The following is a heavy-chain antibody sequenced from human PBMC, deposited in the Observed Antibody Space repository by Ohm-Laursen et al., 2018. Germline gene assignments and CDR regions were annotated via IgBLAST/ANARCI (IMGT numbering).Heavy chain of an antibody. CDR3: AKDLADAIYYDSSGYYFLPGYYYYGMDV. CDR2: ISYDGSNK. J-gene: IGHJ6*02. Sequence: SLRLSCTASGFTFSSYGMHWVRQAPGKGLEWVAVISYDGSNKYYADSVKGRFTISRDNSKNTLYLKMNSLRAEDTAVYYCAKDLADAIYYDSSGYYFLPGYYYYGMDVWGQGTTVTVSS. V-gene: IGHV3-30*18. D-gene: IGHD3-22*01. CDR1: GFTFSSYG.